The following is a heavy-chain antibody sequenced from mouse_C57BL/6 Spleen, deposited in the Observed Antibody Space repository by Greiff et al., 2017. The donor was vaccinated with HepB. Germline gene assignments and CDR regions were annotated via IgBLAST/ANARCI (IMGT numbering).Heavy chain of an antibody. CDR1: GYTFTNYW. CDR3: ARSYGNYFDY. D-gene: IGHD2-1*01. J-gene: IGHJ2*01. V-gene: IGHV1-63*01. Sequence: VKLVGSGAELVRPGTSVKMSCKASGYTFTNYWIGWAKQRPGHGLEWIGDIYPGGGYTNYNEKFKGKATLTADKSSSTAYMQFSSLTSEDSAIYYCARSYGNYFDYWGQGTTLTVSS. CDR2: IYPGGGYT.